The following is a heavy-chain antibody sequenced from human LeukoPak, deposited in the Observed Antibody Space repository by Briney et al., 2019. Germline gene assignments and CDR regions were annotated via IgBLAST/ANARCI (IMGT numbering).Heavy chain of an antibody. J-gene: IGHJ5*02. Sequence: SQTLSLTCTVSGGSISSGGYYWSWIRQHPGKGLEWIGYIYYSGSTYYNPSLKSRVTISVDTSKNQFSLKLSSVTAADTAVYYCARGIDRMVRGVIWFDHWGQGTLVTVSS. CDR2: IYYSGST. D-gene: IGHD3-10*01. CDR3: ARGIDRMVRGVIWFDH. V-gene: IGHV4-31*03. CDR1: GGSISSGGYY.